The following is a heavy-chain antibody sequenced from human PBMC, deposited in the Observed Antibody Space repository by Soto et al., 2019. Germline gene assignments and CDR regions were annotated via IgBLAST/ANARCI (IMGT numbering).Heavy chain of an antibody. CDR2: ISYDGSNK. D-gene: IGHD2-21*01. CDR3: AKDFRGGVPGYYYYGMDV. Sequence: PGGSLRLSCAASGFTFSNYGMHWVRQAPGKGLEWVAVISYDGSNKYYADSVKGRFTISRDNSKNTLYLQMNSLRAEDTAVYYCAKDFRGGVPGYYYYGMDVWGQGTTVTVSS. CDR1: GFTFSNYG. V-gene: IGHV3-30*18. J-gene: IGHJ6*02.